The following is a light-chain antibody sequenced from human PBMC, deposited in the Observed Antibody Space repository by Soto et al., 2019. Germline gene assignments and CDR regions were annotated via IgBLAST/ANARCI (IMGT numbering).Light chain of an antibody. CDR2: GAS. CDR1: QSVSSRY. Sequence: MVLTKSPGTLSLSPGERATLSCRASQSVSSRYLAWDQQKPGQAPWLLIYGASSSATGIPDRFGGSESGTDCTLTICMLEPQDFAVYYCQQYGSSPPYTFAQRTKLRIK. V-gene: IGKV3-20*01. CDR3: QQYGSSPPYT. J-gene: IGKJ2*01.